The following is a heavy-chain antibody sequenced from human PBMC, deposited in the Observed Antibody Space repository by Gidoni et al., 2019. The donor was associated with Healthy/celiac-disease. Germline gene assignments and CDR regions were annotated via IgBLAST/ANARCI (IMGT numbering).Heavy chain of an antibody. D-gene: IGHD2-15*01. V-gene: IGHV1-69*04. J-gene: IGHJ4*02. CDR1: GGTFSSYA. CDR3: ARDLIAMGCSGGSCYLFDY. CDR2: IIPILGIA. Sequence: QVQLVQSGAEVKKPGSSVKVSCKASGGTFSSYAISWVRQAPGQGLEWMGRIIPILGIANYAQKFQGRVTITADKSTSTAYMELSSLRSEDTAVYYCARDLIAMGCSGGSCYLFDYWGQGTLVTVSS.